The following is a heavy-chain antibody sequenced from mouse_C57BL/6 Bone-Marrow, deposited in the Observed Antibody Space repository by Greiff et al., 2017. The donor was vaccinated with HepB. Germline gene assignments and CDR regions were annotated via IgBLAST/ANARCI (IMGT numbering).Heavy chain of an antibody. D-gene: IGHD2-3*01. CDR3: ARFCDGYYEAWFAY. J-gene: IGHJ3*01. CDR1: GYTFTDYY. CDR2: INPYNGGT. V-gene: IGHV1-19*01. Sequence: EVQLQQSGPVLVKPGASVKMSCKASGYTFTDYYMNWVKQSHGKSLEWIGVINPYNGGTSYNQKFKGKATLTVDKSSSTAYMELNSLTSEDSAVYYCARFCDGYYEAWFAYWGQGTLVTVSA.